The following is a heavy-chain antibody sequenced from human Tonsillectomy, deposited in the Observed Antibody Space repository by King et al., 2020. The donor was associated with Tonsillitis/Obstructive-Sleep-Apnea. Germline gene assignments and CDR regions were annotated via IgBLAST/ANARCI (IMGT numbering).Heavy chain of an antibody. J-gene: IGHJ3*02. CDR3: ARFLSVVNAFDI. CDR1: GFTFSSYD. Sequence: VQLVESGGGLVQPGGSLSLSCAASGFTFSSYDMHWVRQATGKGLEWVSAIGTAGDTYYPGSVKGRFTISRENAKNSLYLQMNSLRAGDTAVYYCARFLSVVNAFDIWGQGTMVTVSS. V-gene: IGHV3-13*04. CDR2: IGTAGDT. D-gene: IGHD4-23*01.